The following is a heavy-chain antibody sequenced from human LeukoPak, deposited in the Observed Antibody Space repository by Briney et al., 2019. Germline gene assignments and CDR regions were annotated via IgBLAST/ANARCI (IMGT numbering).Heavy chain of an antibody. CDR2: IIPIFGTA. Sequence: SVKVSCKASGGTFSSYAISWVQQAPGQGLEWMGGIIPIFGTANYAQKFQGRVTITADESTSTAYMELSSLRSEDTAVYYCASLGYCSGGSCYSVYYYYGMDVWGQGTTVTVSS. CDR3: ASLGYCSGGSCYSVYYYYGMDV. CDR1: GGTFSSYA. V-gene: IGHV1-69*13. J-gene: IGHJ6*02. D-gene: IGHD2-15*01.